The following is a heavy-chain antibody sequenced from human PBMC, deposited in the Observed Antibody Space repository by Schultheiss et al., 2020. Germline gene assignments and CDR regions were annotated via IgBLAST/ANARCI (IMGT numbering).Heavy chain of an antibody. Sequence: SETLSLTCTVSGGSISSSSYYWGWIRQPPGKGLEWIGSIYYSGSTYYTPSLKSRVTISVDTSKNQFSLKLSSVTAADTAVYYCARGVIVVVTARQYFDYWGQGTLVTVS. V-gene: IGHV4-39*07. CDR1: GGSISSSSYY. J-gene: IGHJ4*02. CDR3: ARGVIVVVTARQYFDY. D-gene: IGHD2-21*02. CDR2: IYYSGST.